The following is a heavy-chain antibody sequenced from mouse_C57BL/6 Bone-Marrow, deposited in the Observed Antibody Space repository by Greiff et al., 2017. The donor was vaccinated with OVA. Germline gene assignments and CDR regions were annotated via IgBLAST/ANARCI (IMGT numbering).Heavy chain of an antibody. CDR3: AKTGGGRFAY. CDR2: IYPRSGNT. D-gene: IGHD4-1*01. CDR1: GYTFTSYG. Sequence: VKLQQSGAELARPGASVKLSCKASGYTFTSYGISWVKQRTGQGLEWIGEIYPRSGNTYYNEKLKGKATLTADKSSSTAYMELRSLTSEDSAVYFCAKTGGGRFAYWGQGTLVTVSA. V-gene: IGHV1-81*01. J-gene: IGHJ3*01.